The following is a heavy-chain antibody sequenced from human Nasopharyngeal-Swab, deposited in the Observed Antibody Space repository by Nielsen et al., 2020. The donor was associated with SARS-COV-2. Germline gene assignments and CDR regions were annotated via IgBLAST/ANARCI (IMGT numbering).Heavy chain of an antibody. CDR3: ARVSSKRFTFDY. D-gene: IGHD3-16*01. J-gene: IGHJ4*02. V-gene: IGHV3-30-3*01. Sequence: VRQAPGKGLEWVGLISYDGASKHYADSVKGRISISRNNSNNTLYLEMNTLRPEDTAIYYCARVSSKRFTFDYWGQGALVTVSS. CDR2: ISYDGASK.